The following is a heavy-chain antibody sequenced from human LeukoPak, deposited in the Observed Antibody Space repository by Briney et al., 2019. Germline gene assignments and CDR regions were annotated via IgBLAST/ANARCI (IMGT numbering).Heavy chain of an antibody. CDR2: ISAYNGNT. V-gene: IGHV1-18*01. CDR1: GYTFTSYG. D-gene: IGHD2-21*02. CDR3: AVRGWAYCGGDCYSFGDY. Sequence: ASVKVSCKASGYTFTSYGISWVRQAPGQGLEWMGWISAYNGNTNYAQKLQGRVTMTTDTSTSTAYMELRSLRSDDTAVYYCAVRGWAYCGGDCYSFGDYWGQGTLVTVSS. J-gene: IGHJ4*02.